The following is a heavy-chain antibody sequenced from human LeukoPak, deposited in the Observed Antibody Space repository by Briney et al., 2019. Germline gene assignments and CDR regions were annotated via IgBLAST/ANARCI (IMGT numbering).Heavy chain of an antibody. CDR3: PRDKVIATAGTPNWFDP. Sequence: ASVKVSCKASGYKFTNYGISWVRHAPGQGLEWMGWISAYDGNTNYAQEVQGRVTMTTDTSTSTAYLELRSLRSDDPAVYYCPRDKVIATAGTPNWFDPWGQGTLVTVSS. CDR2: ISAYDGNT. CDR1: GYKFTNYG. V-gene: IGHV1-18*01. D-gene: IGHD6-13*01. J-gene: IGHJ5*02.